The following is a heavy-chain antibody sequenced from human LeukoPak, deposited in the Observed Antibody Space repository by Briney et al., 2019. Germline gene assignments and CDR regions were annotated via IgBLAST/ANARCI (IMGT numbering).Heavy chain of an antibody. CDR1: GFTFSSYG. CDR3: AKDRSSSWYHSYFDY. J-gene: IGHJ4*02. D-gene: IGHD6-13*01. Sequence: GRSLRLSCAASGFTFSSYGMHWVRQAPGKGLEWVAVISYDGSNKYYADSVKGRFTISRENSKNTLYLQMNSLRAEDTAVYYCAKDRSSSWYHSYFDYWGQGTLVTVSS. V-gene: IGHV3-30*18. CDR2: ISYDGSNK.